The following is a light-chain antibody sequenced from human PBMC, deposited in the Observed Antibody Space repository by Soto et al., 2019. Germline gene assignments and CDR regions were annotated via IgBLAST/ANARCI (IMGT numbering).Light chain of an antibody. V-gene: IGLV3-21*02. Sequence: SYELTQPPSVSVAPGQTARITCGGNNIGSKSVHWYQQKPGQAPVLVVYDDNVRPSGIPERFSGSDSGNTATLTISRVEAGDEADYYCQVWHSGVDWVFGGGTQLTVL. CDR1: NIGSKS. CDR2: DDN. J-gene: IGLJ2*01. CDR3: QVWHSGVDWV.